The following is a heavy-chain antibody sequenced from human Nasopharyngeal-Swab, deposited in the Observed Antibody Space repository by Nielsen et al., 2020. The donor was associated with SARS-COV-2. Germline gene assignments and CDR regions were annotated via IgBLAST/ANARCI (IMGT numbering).Heavy chain of an antibody. V-gene: IGHV4-39*01. J-gene: IGHJ6*02. CDR2: IYYSGTT. CDR3: VRHEVADIGYHYYGMDV. Sequence: LETLSLTCSVSGGSISSLTSYYWVWIRQPPGKGLEWIGSIYYSGTTFNNPSLRGRVTMSVDTSKNQFSLKLSSVTAADSAVYYCVRHEVADIGYHYYGMDVWGQGTTVTVSS. D-gene: IGHD5-12*01. CDR1: GGSISSLTSYY.